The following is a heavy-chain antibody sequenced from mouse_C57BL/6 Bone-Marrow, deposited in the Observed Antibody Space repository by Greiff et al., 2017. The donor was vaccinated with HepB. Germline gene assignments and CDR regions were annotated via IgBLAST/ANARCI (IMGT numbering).Heavy chain of an antibody. CDR2: IDPETGGT. D-gene: IGHD1-1*01. V-gene: IGHV1-15*01. Sequence: LVESGAELVRPGASVTLSCKASGYTFTDYEMHWVKQTPVHGLEWIGAIDPETGGTAYNQKFKGKAILTADKSSSTAYMELRSLTSEDSAVYYCTRYTTVVGNYWGQGTTLTVSS. CDR3: TRYTTVVGNY. CDR1: GYTFTDYE. J-gene: IGHJ2*01.